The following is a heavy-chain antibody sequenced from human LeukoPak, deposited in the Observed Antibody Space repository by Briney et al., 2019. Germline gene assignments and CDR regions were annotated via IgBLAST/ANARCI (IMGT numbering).Heavy chain of an antibody. CDR1: RFTFSAYA. J-gene: IGHJ5*02. CDR2: IEASDVNT. CDR3: AKGSGSGWYGWFDP. V-gene: IGHV3-23*01. D-gene: IGHD6-19*01. Sequence: GGSLRLSCAASRFTFSAYAMYWVRQAPGNGLEWVSCIEASDVNTYYADSVKGRFTISRDNSKNTLYLQMSSLRAEDTAVYYCAKGSGSGWYGWFDPWGQGTLVTVSS.